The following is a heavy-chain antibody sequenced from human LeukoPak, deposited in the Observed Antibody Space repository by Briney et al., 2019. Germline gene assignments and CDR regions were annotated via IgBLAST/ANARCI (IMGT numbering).Heavy chain of an antibody. CDR3: ARGPLGAYCSGGSCAGDY. CDR2: INPNSGGT. CDR1: GYTFTGYY. D-gene: IGHD2-15*01. V-gene: IGHV1-2*06. J-gene: IGHJ4*02. Sequence: ASVKVSCKASGYTFTGYYMHWVRQAPGQGLGWMGRINPNSGGTNYAQKFQGRVTMTRDTSISTAYMELSRLRSDDTAVYYCARGPLGAYCSGGSCAGDYWGQGTLVTVSS.